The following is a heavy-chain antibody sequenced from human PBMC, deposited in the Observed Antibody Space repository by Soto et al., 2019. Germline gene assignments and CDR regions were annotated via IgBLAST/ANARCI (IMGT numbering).Heavy chain of an antibody. CDR1: GYTLTSYA. Sequence: ASVKVSCKDSGYTLTSYAMHWVRQAPGQRLEWMGWINAGNGNTKYSQKFQGRVTITRDTSASTAYMELSSLRSEDTAVYYCARDKYSSGWDYWGRGTLVTVSS. J-gene: IGHJ4*02. D-gene: IGHD6-19*01. CDR2: INAGNGNT. CDR3: ARDKYSSGWDY. V-gene: IGHV1-3*01.